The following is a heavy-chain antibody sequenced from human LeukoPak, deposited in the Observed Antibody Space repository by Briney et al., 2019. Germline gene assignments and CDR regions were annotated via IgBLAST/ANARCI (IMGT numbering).Heavy chain of an antibody. V-gene: IGHV1-2*02. Sequence: ASVKASCKASGYTFTRYYIHWVRQAPGHGLEWMGWINPNSGGTNYAQKFQGRVTVTRDTSISTAYMELSSLRSDDTAVYYCARGLRTGTTGVWGQGTLVTVSS. CDR3: ARGLRTGTTGV. CDR1: GYTFTRYY. CDR2: INPNSGGT. J-gene: IGHJ4*02. D-gene: IGHD1-1*01.